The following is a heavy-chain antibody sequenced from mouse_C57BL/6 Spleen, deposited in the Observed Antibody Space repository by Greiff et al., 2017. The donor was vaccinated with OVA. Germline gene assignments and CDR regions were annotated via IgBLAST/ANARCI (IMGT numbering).Heavy chain of an antibody. CDR3: ARLLPHWGFAY. CDR2: INSDGGST. J-gene: IGHJ3*01. Sequence: EVKLMESGGGLVQPGESLKLSCESNEYEFPSHDMTWVRKTPEKRLELVAAINSDGGSTYYPDTMERRFIISRDNTKKTLYLQMSSLRSEDTALYYCARLLPHWGFAYWGQGTLVTVSA. CDR1: EYEFPSHD. D-gene: IGHD1-1*01. V-gene: IGHV5-2*01.